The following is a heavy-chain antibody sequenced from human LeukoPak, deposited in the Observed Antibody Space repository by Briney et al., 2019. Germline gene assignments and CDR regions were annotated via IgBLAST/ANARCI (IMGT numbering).Heavy chain of an antibody. Sequence: GGSLRLSCAASGFTFTNYAMNWVRQAPGKGLEWVSAISGNGSRIYYADSVKGRFTISRDNSKNTLYVQMSSLRAEDTAVYYCAKDFSRHYYDSSGYGVLTVAFDIWGQGTMVTVSP. CDR1: GFTFTNYA. CDR3: AKDFSRHYYDSSGYGVLTVAFDI. D-gene: IGHD3-22*01. J-gene: IGHJ3*02. V-gene: IGHV3-23*01. CDR2: ISGNGSRI.